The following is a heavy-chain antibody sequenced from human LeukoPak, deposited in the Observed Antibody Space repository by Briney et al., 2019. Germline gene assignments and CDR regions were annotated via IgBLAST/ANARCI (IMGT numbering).Heavy chain of an antibody. J-gene: IGHJ3*02. D-gene: IGHD1-26*01. CDR2: IYTSGST. V-gene: IGHV4-61*02. Sequence: PSETLSLTCTVSGGSISSGSYYWSWIRQPAGKGLEWIGRIYTSGSTNYNPSLKSRVTISVDTSKNQFSLKLSSVTAADTAVYYCARDQAVEVGAVGAFDIWGQGTMVTVSS. CDR3: ARDQAVEVGAVGAFDI. CDR1: GGSISSGSYY.